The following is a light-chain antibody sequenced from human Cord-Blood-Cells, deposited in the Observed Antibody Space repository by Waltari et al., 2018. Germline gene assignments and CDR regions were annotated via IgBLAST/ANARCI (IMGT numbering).Light chain of an antibody. CDR3: QQYNNWPPYT. Sequence: EIVMTQSPATLSVSPGERATLSCRASQSVSSNLAWYQQKPVQAPRLLIYGASTRATGIPARVSGSGSGTEFTLTISSLQSEDFAVYYCQQYNNWPPYTFGQGTKLEIK. CDR1: QSVSSN. V-gene: IGKV3-15*01. J-gene: IGKJ2*01. CDR2: GAS.